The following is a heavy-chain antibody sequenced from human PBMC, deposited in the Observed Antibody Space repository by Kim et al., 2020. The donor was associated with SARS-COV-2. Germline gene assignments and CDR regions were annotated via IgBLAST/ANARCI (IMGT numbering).Heavy chain of an antibody. V-gene: IGHV4-59*01. J-gene: IGHJ5*02. CDR2: IYYSGST. CDR1: GGSISSYY. D-gene: IGHD3-10*01. CDR3: ARGMVRNWFDP. Sequence: SETLSLTCTVSGGSISSYYWSWIRQPPGKGLELIGYIYYSGSTNYNPSLKSRVTISVDTSKNQFSLKLSSVTAADTAVYYCARGMVRNWFDPWGQGTLVTVSS.